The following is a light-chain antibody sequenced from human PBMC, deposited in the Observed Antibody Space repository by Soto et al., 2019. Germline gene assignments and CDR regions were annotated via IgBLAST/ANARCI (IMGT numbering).Light chain of an antibody. CDR2: EVS. Sequence: QSALTQPASVSGSPGQSITISCTGTSSDVGGYNSVSWYQQHPGKAPKLMIYEVSDRPLGVSNRFSGSKSGNTASLTISGLQAEDEADYYCISYTSSSTLIFGGGTKVTVL. J-gene: IGLJ2*01. CDR3: ISYTSSSTLI. V-gene: IGLV2-14*01. CDR1: SSDVGGYNS.